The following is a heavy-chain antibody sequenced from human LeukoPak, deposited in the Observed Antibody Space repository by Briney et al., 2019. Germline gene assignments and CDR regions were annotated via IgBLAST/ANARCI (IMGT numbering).Heavy chain of an antibody. CDR2: INHSGST. D-gene: IGHD3-10*01. CDR3: ARRGGSGSYYNWFDY. Sequence: NPSETLSLTCAVYGGSFSGYYWSWIRQLPGKGLEWIGEINHSGSTNYNPSLKSRVTISVDTSKNQFSLKLSSVTAADTAVYYCARRGGSGSYYNWFDYWGQGTLVTVSS. J-gene: IGHJ4*02. CDR1: GGSFSGYY. V-gene: IGHV4-34*01.